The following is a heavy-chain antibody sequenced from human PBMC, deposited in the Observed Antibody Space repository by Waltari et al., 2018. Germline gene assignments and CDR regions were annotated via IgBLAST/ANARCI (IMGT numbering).Heavy chain of an antibody. CDR3: ARAGLSRPFDWPYFDS. V-gene: IGHV3-48*03. D-gene: IGHD3-9*01. CDR2: IGSSGSTI. J-gene: IGHJ4*02. CDR1: GFKFINYA. Sequence: EVQLVESGGRSVLPGESLRLSCAASGFKFINYAINWVRQAPGKGLEWIAYIGSSGSTIYYADSVTGRFTVSRDNARDSAFLQMDTLRVEDTAVYFCARAGLSRPFDWPYFDSWGPGTLVTVSS.